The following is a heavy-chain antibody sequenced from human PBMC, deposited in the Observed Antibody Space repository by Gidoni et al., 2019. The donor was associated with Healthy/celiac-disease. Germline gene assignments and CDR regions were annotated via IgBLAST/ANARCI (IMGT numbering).Heavy chain of an antibody. V-gene: IGHV3-15*01. D-gene: IGHD3-3*01. CDR3: TATSSFYDFWSGDYFDY. J-gene: IGHJ4*02. CDR2: IKSKTDGGTT. Sequence: EVQLVESGGGLVKPGGSLRLSCAASGFTFSNAWMSWVRQAPGKGLEWVGRIKSKTDGGTTDYAAPVKGRFTISRDDSKNTLYLQMNSLKTEDTAVYYCTATSSFYDFWSGDYFDYWGQGTLVTVSS. CDR1: GFTFSNAW.